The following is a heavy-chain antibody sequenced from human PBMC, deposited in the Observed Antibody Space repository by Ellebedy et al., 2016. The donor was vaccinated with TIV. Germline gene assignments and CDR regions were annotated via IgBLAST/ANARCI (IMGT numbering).Heavy chain of an antibody. V-gene: IGHV3-23*01. D-gene: IGHD6-6*01. CDR1: GLTFSSHA. J-gene: IGHJ4*02. CDR2: LSDSGAST. Sequence: PGGSLRLSCAASGLTFSSHAMTWVRQAPGKGLEWVSALSDSGASTYYADSVKGRFTISRDNSKNTLYLQMNSLRAEDTAVYYCASRPPGSYSSSPLDYWGQGARVTVSS. CDR3: ASRPPGSYSSSPLDY.